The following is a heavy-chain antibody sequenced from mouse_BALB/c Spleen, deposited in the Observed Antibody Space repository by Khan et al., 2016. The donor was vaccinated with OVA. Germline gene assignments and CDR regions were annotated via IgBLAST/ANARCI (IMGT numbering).Heavy chain of an antibody. CDR2: ISCYNGST. CDR3: ARGYYYGSSSFAY. J-gene: IGHJ3*01. V-gene: IGHV1S34*01. D-gene: IGHD1-1*01. CDR1: GYSFTGYY. Sequence: LVKTGASVKISCKASGYSFTGYYMHWVKQSHGKSLEWIGYISCYNGSTTYNQKFKGKATFTVDKSSSTAYMQFNSLTSEDSAVYYCARGYYYGSSSFAYWGQGTLVTVSA.